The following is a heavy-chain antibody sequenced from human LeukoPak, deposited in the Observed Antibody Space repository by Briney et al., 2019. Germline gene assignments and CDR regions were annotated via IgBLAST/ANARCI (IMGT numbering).Heavy chain of an antibody. Sequence: SETLSLTCTVSGGSISTYYWNWIRQPPGKGLECIGYIHYSGSTNYNPSLKSRVTISLDTSKNQFSLKLTSVTAADTAVYYCARLVNTGWPTNYFDSWGQGTLVTVPS. CDR2: IHYSGST. CDR1: GGSISTYY. CDR3: ARLVNTGWPTNYFDS. D-gene: IGHD6-19*01. J-gene: IGHJ4*02. V-gene: IGHV4-59*01.